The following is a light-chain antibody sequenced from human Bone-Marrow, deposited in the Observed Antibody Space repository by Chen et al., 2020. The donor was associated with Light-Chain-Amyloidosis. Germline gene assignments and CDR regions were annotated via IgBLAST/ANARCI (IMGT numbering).Light chain of an antibody. CDR1: SSDVGCDNH. CDR2: EVT. J-gene: IGLJ1*01. Sequence: QSALTQPASVSGSPGQSITLPCTGTSSDVGCDNHVSWYQQHPDKAPKLMIYEVTNRPSWVPDRFSGSKSDNTASLTISVLQTEDEADYFCSSYTITNTLVFGSGTRVTVL. CDR3: SSYTITNTLV. V-gene: IGLV2-14*01.